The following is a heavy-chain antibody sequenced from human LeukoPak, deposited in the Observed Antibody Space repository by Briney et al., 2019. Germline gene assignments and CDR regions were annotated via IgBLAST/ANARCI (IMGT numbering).Heavy chain of an antibody. CDR3: ARGRSSSWSSFDY. V-gene: IGHV4-4*09. CDR2: IYNNGRT. Sequence: KPSETLSLTCTVSGGSISGYYWSWSRQPPGKGLEWIGYIYNNGRTYYNPSLKSRVTISVDTSKNLFSLKVSSVTAADAAVYYCARGRSSSWSSFDYWGQGTLVTVSS. D-gene: IGHD6-13*01. J-gene: IGHJ4*02. CDR1: GGSISGYY.